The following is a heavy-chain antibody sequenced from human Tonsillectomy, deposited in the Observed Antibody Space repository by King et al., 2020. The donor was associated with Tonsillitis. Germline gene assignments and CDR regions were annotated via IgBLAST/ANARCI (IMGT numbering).Heavy chain of an antibody. CDR3: AKDSGSYWGYFDY. D-gene: IGHD1-26*01. J-gene: IGHJ4*02. CDR1: GFTFSSYA. CDR2: ISGSGGST. V-gene: IGHV3-23*04. Sequence: VQLVESGGGLVQPGGSLRLSCAASGFTFSSYAMSWVRQAPGKGLEWVSAISGSGGSTYYADSVKGRFTISRDNSKNTLYLQMNSLRDQDTAVYYCAKDSGSYWGYFDYWGQGTLVTLSS.